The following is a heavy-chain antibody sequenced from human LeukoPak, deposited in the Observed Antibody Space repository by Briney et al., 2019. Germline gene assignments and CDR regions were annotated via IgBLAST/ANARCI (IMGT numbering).Heavy chain of an antibody. CDR1: GYSFTSYW. CDR3: ARHGERYFDWLSDAY. V-gene: IGHV5-51*01. D-gene: IGHD3-9*01. Sequence: GESLKISCKGSGYSFTSYWIAWVRQMPGKGLEWMGIIYPGDSDTRYSPSFQGQVTISVDKSISTAYLQWSSLKASDTAMYYCARHGERYFDWLSDAYWGQGTLVTVSS. CDR2: IYPGDSDT. J-gene: IGHJ4*02.